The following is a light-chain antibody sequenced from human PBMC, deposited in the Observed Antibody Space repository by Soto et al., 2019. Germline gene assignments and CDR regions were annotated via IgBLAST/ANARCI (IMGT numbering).Light chain of an antibody. J-gene: IGLJ2*01. CDR2: DVT. CDR1: SSDVGGYNY. V-gene: IGLV2-14*01. CDR3: SSYTSSSTVV. Sequence: QSVLTQSASVSGSPGQSITISCTGTSSDVGGYNYVSWYQQHPGKALKLMIYDVTNRPSGVSDRFSGSKSGNTASLTISGLQAEDEADYYCSSYTSSSTVVFGGGTQLTVL.